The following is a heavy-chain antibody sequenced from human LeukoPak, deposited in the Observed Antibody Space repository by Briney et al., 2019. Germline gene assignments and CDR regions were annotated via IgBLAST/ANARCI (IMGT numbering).Heavy chain of an antibody. D-gene: IGHD3-3*01. Sequence: GGSLRLSCAASGFTFSSYSMNWVRQAPGKGLEWVSSISSSSSYIYYADSVKGRFTISRDNAKNSLYLQMNSLRAEDTAVYYCARGATIFGVVKGGSGSYYVYWGQGTLVTVSS. J-gene: IGHJ4*02. CDR1: GFTFSSYS. CDR3: ARGATIFGVVKGGSGSYYVY. CDR2: ISSSSSYI. V-gene: IGHV3-21*01.